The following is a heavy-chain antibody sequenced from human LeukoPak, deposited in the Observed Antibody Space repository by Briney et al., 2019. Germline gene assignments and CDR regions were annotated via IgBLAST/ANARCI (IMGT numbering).Heavy chain of an antibody. CDR2: ISGSGGST. D-gene: IGHD6-13*01. Sequence: GASLRLSCAASGFTFSSYAMSWVRQAPGKGVEWVSAISGSGGSTYYADSVKARFTISRDNSKNTLYLQMNSLRAEDTAVYYCAKAIFIAAADAFDYWGQGTLVTVSS. CDR1: GFTFSSYA. CDR3: AKAIFIAAADAFDY. V-gene: IGHV3-23*01. J-gene: IGHJ4*02.